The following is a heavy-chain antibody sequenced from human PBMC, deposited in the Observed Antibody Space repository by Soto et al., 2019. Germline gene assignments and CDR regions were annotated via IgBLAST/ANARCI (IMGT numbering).Heavy chain of an antibody. V-gene: IGHV4-59*12. Sequence: SETLSLTCTVSGGSISTYYWSWIRQPPGKGLEWIGYIYYTGSTNYNPSLKSRVNISVDTPKNQFSLKLSSVTAADTAVYYCARDLYYDSSGLLLPRGLSSSYYGMDVWGQGTTVTVSS. CDR3: ARDLYYDSSGLLLPRGLSSSYYGMDV. J-gene: IGHJ6*02. D-gene: IGHD3-22*01. CDR2: IYYTGST. CDR1: GGSISTYY.